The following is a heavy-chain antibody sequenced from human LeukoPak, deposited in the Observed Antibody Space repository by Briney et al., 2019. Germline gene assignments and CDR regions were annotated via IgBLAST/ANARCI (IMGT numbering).Heavy chain of an antibody. CDR1: GGSVNSGSYY. CDR3: ARSGGYWFGP. CDR2: IYYSGST. V-gene: IGHV4-61*01. J-gene: IGHJ5*02. Sequence: SETLSLTCTVSGGSVNSGSYYWSWIRQPPGKGLEWIGYIYYSGSTNYNPSLKSRVTISVDTSKNQFSLKLNSVTAADTAVYYCARSGGYWFGPWGQGTLVTVSS. D-gene: IGHD3-10*01.